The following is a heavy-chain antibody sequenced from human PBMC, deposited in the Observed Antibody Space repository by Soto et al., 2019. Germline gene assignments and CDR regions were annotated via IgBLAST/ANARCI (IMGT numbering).Heavy chain of an antibody. CDR3: ARSHSSSRSFDP. V-gene: IGHV1-18*04. CDR2: ISAYKGNT. J-gene: IGHJ5*02. CDR1: RYTFVRDG. Sequence: KGACKASRYTFVRDGVRWAGPAPGQGSDWIGWISAYKGNTKYAQKVQGRATMTTDTATSTAYMGLRSLRSDDTAVYNCARSHSSSRSFDPWGQGTLVTVSS. D-gene: IGHD6-6*01.